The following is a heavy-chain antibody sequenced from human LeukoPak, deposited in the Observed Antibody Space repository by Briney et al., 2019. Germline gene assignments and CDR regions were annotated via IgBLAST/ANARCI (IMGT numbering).Heavy chain of an antibody. V-gene: IGHV3-30*18. CDR2: ISYDGSNE. J-gene: IGHJ6*02. Sequence: GGSLRLSCAASGFTFSSYGIHWIRQAPGKGLEWVAVISYDGSNEYYVDSVKGRFTISRDNSKNTMYLQMNSLRAEDTAVYYCAKGGTGSYYYYGMDVWGQGTTVTVSS. CDR3: AKGGTGSYYYYGMDV. D-gene: IGHD3/OR15-3a*01. CDR1: GFTFSSYG.